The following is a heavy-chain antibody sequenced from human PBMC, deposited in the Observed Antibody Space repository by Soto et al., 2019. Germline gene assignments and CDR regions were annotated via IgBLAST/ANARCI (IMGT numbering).Heavy chain of an antibody. J-gene: IGHJ6*02. V-gene: IGHV1-69*12. CDR2: IIPIFGTA. D-gene: IGHD6-19*01. CDR1: GGTFSSYA. CDR3: ARERKHSSGWYSNYYYGMHV. Sequence: QVQLVQSGAEVKKPGSSVKVSCKASGGTFSSYAISWVRQAPGQGLEWMGGIIPIFGTANYAQKFQGRVTITADESTSTAYMELSSLRSEDTAVYYCARERKHSSGWYSNYYYGMHVWGQGTTVTVSS.